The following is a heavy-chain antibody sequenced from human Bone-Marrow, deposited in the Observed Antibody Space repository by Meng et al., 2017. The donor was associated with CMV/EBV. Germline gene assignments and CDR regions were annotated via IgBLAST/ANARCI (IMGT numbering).Heavy chain of an antibody. CDR2: IIPIVGIA. CDR1: GDTFSLYT. D-gene: IGHD2/OR15-2a*01. J-gene: IGHJ3*02. Sequence: SVKVSCKAPGDTFSLYTITWVRQAPGQGLEWVGRIIPIVGIANYAQRFQGRLMITADKSTRTAYMELSSLTCEDTAVYYCARINIVGRTWYGVGDAVDIWGQGTMVTVSS. V-gene: IGHV1-69*02. CDR3: ARINIVGRTWYGVGDAVDI.